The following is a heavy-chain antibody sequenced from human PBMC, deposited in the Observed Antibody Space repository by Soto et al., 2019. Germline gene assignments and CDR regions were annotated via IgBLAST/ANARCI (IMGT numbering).Heavy chain of an antibody. Sequence: GGSLRLSCAGSGFTFTSNGMHWVRRAPGKGLEWVAVILYDASETYYADSVKGRFTISRDNSRSTLFLHMTSPSSADTAVYYCAIVRVVDSPLDHWGQGTLVTVSS. J-gene: IGHJ4*02. CDR2: ILYDASET. CDR3: AIVRVVDSPLDH. CDR1: GFTFTSNG. V-gene: IGHV3-30*03. D-gene: IGHD2-15*01.